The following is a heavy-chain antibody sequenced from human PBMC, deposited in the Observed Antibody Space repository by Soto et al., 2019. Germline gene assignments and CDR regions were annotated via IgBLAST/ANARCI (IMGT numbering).Heavy chain of an antibody. Sequence: SETLSLTCTVSGDSISSSTYSWGWIRQPPGRGLEYIGTIYYSGKTYYNWPLESRVTMSLDTSKNQFSLRLTSVTAADTAIYYCARHRPQEDGYKKGLDYWGQGTLVTVSS. CDR1: GDSISSSTYS. J-gene: IGHJ4*02. V-gene: IGHV4-39*01. CDR2: IYYSGKT. D-gene: IGHD5-12*01. CDR3: ARHRPQEDGYKKGLDY.